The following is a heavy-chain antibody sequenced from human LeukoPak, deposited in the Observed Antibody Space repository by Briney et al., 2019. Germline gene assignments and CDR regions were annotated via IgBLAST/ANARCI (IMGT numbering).Heavy chain of an antibody. Sequence: SETLPLTCTASGDSISGYYWAWIRQPAGKGLEWIGHIYAPGSSNYSPSFKSRVTMSIDMSNNQFSLRLNSVTAADTAMYYCARDLEDFDSPANDYWGQGTHVIVSP. D-gene: IGHD2-15*01. V-gene: IGHV4-4*07. CDR2: IYAPGSS. J-gene: IGHJ4*02. CDR1: GDSISGYY. CDR3: ARDLEDFDSPANDY.